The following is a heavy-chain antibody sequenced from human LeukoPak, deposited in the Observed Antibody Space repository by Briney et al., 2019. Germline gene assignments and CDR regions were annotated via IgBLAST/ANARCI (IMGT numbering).Heavy chain of an antibody. CDR1: GFTFNNHA. CDR2: IADDGSNA. D-gene: IGHD2-2*03. V-gene: IGHV3-30*03. J-gene: IGHJ3*02. CDR3: TRVDDLDAFDT. Sequence: QSGGSLRLSCAASGFTFNNHAMHWVRQAPGKGLEWVAVIADDGSNAYYADSVKGRFTISRDNSNNRLYLQMNSLRAEDTAVYYCTRVDDLDAFDTWGQGTMVTVSS.